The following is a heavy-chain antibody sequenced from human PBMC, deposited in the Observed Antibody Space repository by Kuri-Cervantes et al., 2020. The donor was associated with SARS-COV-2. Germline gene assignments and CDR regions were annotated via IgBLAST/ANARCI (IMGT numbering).Heavy chain of an antibody. CDR1: GFTVSSYW. V-gene: IGHV3-74*01. Sequence: GGSLRLSCAASGFTVSSYWMHWVRQAPGKGLVWVSRINSDGSSTSYADSVKGRFTISRDNAKNTLYLQINSLRAEDTAVYYCARGPLYSSSWYDWFDPWGQGTLVTVSS. CDR2: INSDGSST. CDR3: ARGPLYSSSWYDWFDP. D-gene: IGHD6-13*01. J-gene: IGHJ5*02.